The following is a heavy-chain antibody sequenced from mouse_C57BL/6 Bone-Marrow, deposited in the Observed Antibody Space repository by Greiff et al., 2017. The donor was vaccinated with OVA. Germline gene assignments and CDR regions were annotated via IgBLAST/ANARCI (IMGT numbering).Heavy chain of an antibody. CDR1: GYTFTDYY. Sequence: EVKLQQSGPELVKPGASVKISCKASGYTFTDYYMNWVKQSHGKSLEWIGDINPNNGGTSYNQKFKGKATLTVDKSSSTAYMELRSLTSEDSAVYYCARGSGGCYYYAMDYWGQGTSVTVSS. V-gene: IGHV1-26*01. CDR3: ARGSGGCYYYAMDY. D-gene: IGHD3-1*01. CDR2: INPNNGGT. J-gene: IGHJ4*01.